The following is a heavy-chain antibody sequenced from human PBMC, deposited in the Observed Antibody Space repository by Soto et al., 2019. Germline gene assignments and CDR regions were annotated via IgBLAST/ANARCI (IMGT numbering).Heavy chain of an antibody. CDR2: IYSGGST. D-gene: IGHD2-21*02. CDR3: ARAPXVTHXYYYGMDV. CDR1: GFTVSSNY. J-gene: IGHJ6*02. V-gene: IGHV3-53*01. Sequence: EVQLVESGGGLIQPGGSLRLSCAASGFTVSSNYMSWVRQAPGXXXXWGSVIYSGGSTYYADSVKGRFTISRDNSKNTLYLQMNSLRAEDTAVYYCARAPXVTHXYYYGMDVWGQGTTVTVSS.